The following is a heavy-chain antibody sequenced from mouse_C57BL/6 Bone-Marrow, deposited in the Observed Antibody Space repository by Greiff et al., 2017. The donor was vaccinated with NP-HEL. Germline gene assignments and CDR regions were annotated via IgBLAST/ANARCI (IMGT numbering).Heavy chain of an antibody. V-gene: IGHV1-50*01. J-gene: IGHJ3*01. D-gene: IGHD1-1*01. CDR1: GYTFTSYW. CDR3: ARGSYGSRGGFAY. Sequence: QVQLKQPGAELVKPGASVKLSCKASGYTFTSYWMQWVKQRPGQGLEWIGEIDPSDSYTNYNQKFKGKATLTVDTSPSTAYMQLSSLTSEDSAVYYCARGSYGSRGGFAYWGQGTLVTVSA. CDR2: IDPSDSYT.